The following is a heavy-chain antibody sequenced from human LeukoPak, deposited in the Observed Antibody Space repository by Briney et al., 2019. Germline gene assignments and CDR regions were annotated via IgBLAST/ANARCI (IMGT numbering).Heavy chain of an antibody. V-gene: IGHV1-18*01. CDR1: GYTFTSYG. CDR2: ISAYNGNT. D-gene: IGHD2-15*01. Sequence: ASVKVSCKASGYTFTSYGISWVRQAPGQGLEWMGWISAYNGNTNYAQKLQGRVTMTTDTSTSTAYMELRSLRSDDTAVYYCARDPDSGGPGPNWFDPWGQGTLVTVSS. J-gene: IGHJ5*02. CDR3: ARDPDSGGPGPNWFDP.